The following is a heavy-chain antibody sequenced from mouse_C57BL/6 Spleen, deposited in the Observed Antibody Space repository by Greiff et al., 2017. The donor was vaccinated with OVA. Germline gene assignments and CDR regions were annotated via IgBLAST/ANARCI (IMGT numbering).Heavy chain of an antibody. CDR3: ARGNYDYDPAWFAY. V-gene: IGHV1-64*01. J-gene: IGHJ3*01. CDR2: IHPNSGST. Sequence: VQLQQSGAELVKPGASVKLSSKASGYTFTSYWMHWVKQRPGQGLEWIGMIHPNSGSTNYNEKFKSKATLTVDKSSSTAYMQLSSLTSEDSAVYYCARGNYDYDPAWFAYWGQGTLVTVSA. D-gene: IGHD2-4*01. CDR1: GYTFTSYW.